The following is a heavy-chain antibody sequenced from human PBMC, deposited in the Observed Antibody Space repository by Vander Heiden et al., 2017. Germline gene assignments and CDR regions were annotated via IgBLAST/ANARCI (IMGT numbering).Heavy chain of an antibody. J-gene: IGHJ4*02. CDR1: GFTFSRYE. D-gene: IGHD3-9*01. Sequence: EVQLVESGGGLVQPGGSLRLSCAASGFTFSRYEMNWVRQAPGKGLEWVSSISDSGKTVYYADSMRGRFTISRDNAKNSLYLQMNSLRAEDTALYYCATAPLRYFDWLSPFEAYWGQGTLVTVSS. CDR2: ISDSGKTV. V-gene: IGHV3-48*03. CDR3: ATAPLRYFDWLSPFEAY.